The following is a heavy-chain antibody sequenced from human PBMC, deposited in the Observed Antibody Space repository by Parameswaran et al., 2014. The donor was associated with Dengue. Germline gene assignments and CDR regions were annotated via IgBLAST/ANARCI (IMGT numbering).Heavy chain of an antibody. CDR3: ARGVRAFWTTSYAPHPRVWFDP. J-gene: IGHJ5*02. D-gene: IGHD3/OR15-3a*01. Sequence: VRQAPGKGLEWIGYIYYTGSTYYTPSLKSRLTISLDASKNQFSLIVSSVTAADTAVYYCARGVRAFWTTSYAPHPRVWFDPWGQGTLVTVSS. V-gene: IGHV4-30-4*01. CDR2: IYYTGST.